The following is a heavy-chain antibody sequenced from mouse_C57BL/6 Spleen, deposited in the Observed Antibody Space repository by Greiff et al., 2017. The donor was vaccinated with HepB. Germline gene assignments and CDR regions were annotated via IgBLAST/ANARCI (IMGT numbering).Heavy chain of an antibody. CDR2: ISYDGSN. V-gene: IGHV3-6*01. J-gene: IGHJ1*03. D-gene: IGHD1-1*01. Sequence: EVQLVESGPGLVKPSQSLSLTCSVTGYSITSGYYWNWIRQFPGNKLEWMGYISYDGSNNYNPSLKNRISITRDTSKNQFFLKLNSVTTEDTATYYCARGGVYGSSSYWYFDVWGTGTTVTVSS. CDR1: GYSITSGYY. CDR3: ARGGVYGSSSYWYFDV.